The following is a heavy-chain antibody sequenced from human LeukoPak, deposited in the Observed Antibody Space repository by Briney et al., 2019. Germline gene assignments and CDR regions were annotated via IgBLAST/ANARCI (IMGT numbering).Heavy chain of an antibody. V-gene: IGHV3-48*03. Sequence: GGSLRLSCAASGFTFSSYEVNWVRQAPGKGLEWVSYISSSGSTIYYADSVKGRFTISRDNAKNSLYLQMNSLRAEDTAVYYCARGSSSWYTLWGQGTLVTVSS. J-gene: IGHJ4*02. CDR1: GFTFSSYE. CDR3: ARGSSSWYTL. CDR2: ISSSGSTI. D-gene: IGHD6-13*01.